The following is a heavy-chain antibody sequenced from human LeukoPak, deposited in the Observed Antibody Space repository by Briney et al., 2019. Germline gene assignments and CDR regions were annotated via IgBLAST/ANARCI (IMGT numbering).Heavy chain of an antibody. V-gene: IGHV4-59*08. CDR1: GGSISNYY. CDR2: IYYSGST. D-gene: IGHD6-19*01. Sequence: SETLSLTCTVSGGSISNYYWSWIRQPPGKGLEWIGYIYYSGSTNYNPSLKSRVTISVDTSKNQFSLKLSSVTAADTAVYYCARGHSSGWYYYWFDPWGQGTLVTVSS. J-gene: IGHJ5*02. CDR3: ARGHSSGWYYYWFDP.